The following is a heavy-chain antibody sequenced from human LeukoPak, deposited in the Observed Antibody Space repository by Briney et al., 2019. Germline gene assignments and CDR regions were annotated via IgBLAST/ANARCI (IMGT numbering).Heavy chain of an antibody. CDR3: ATYSPHYGSFPGYYYYGMDV. J-gene: IGHJ6*02. D-gene: IGHD3-10*01. V-gene: IGHV1-24*01. CDR2: FDPEDGET. CDR1: GYTLTELS. Sequence: ASVKVSCKVSGYTLTELSMHWVRQAPGKGLEWMGGFDPEDGETIYAQKFQGRVTMTGDTSTDTAYMELSSLRSEDTAVYYCATYSPHYGSFPGYYYYGMDVWGQGTTVTVSS.